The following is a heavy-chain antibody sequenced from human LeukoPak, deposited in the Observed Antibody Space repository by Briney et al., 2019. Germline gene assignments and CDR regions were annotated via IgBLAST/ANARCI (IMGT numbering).Heavy chain of an antibody. Sequence: GESLKISCKTSGYSFTSYWIGWVRQMPGKGLEWIGIIYPGDSDTRYSPSFEGHVTISADKSISTAYLQWSSLKASDTAMYYCARYARGGRVTTAVDYWGQGTLVTVSS. D-gene: IGHD1/OR15-1a*01. V-gene: IGHV5-51*01. CDR1: GYSFTSYW. CDR3: ARYARGGRVTTAVDY. CDR2: IYPGDSDT. J-gene: IGHJ4*02.